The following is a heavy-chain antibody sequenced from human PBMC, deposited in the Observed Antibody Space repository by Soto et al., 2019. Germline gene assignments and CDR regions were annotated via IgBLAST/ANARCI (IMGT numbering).Heavy chain of an antibody. CDR3: ARGKISNYYDSSGYTLCDY. Sequence: ASVKVSCKASGYTFTGYDMHWVRQAPGQGLEWMGWINPNSGGTNYAQKFQGWVTMTRDTSISTAYMELSRLRSDDTAVYYCARGKISNYYDSSGYTLCDYWGQGTLVTVSS. CDR2: INPNSGGT. D-gene: IGHD3-22*01. CDR1: GYTFTGYD. J-gene: IGHJ4*02. V-gene: IGHV1-2*04.